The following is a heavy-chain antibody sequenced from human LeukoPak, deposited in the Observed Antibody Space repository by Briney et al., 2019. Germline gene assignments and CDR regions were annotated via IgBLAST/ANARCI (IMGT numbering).Heavy chain of an antibody. J-gene: IGHJ6*03. Sequence: GESLKISCKGSGYSFTSYWIGWVRQMPGKGLEWMGIIYPGDSDTRYSPSFQGQVTISADKSISTAYLQWSSLKASDTAMYYCARQAVAAPYYYYYYMDVWGKGTTVTVSS. D-gene: IGHD6-19*01. CDR1: GYSFTSYW. CDR2: IYPGDSDT. V-gene: IGHV5-51*01. CDR3: ARQAVAAPYYYYYYMDV.